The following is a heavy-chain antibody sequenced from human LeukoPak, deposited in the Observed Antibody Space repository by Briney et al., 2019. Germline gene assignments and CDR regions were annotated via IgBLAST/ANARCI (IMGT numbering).Heavy chain of an antibody. V-gene: IGHV3-15*01. Sequence: GGSLRLSCAASGFTFSNAWMSWVRQAPGKGLEWVGRIKSKTDGGTTDYAAPVKGRFTISRDDSKNILYLQLNGLKTDDTAVYYCTTADYGDHQFDYWGQGTLVTVSS. J-gene: IGHJ4*02. D-gene: IGHD4-17*01. CDR2: IKSKTDGGTT. CDR3: TTADYGDHQFDY. CDR1: GFTFSNAW.